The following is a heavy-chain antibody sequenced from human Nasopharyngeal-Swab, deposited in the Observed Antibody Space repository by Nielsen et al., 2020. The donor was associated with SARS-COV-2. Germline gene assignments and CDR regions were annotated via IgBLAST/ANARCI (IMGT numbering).Heavy chain of an antibody. D-gene: IGHD5-24*01. CDR3: ASRYNLDY. V-gene: IGHV3-13*01. Sequence: GESLKISCAASGFTFSSYDMHWVRQAPGKGLEWVSAIGTAGDTYYPGSVKGRFTISRENAKNSLYLQMNSLRAEDTAVYYCASRYNLDYWGQGTLVTVSS. J-gene: IGHJ4*02. CDR1: GFTFSSYD. CDR2: IGTAGDT.